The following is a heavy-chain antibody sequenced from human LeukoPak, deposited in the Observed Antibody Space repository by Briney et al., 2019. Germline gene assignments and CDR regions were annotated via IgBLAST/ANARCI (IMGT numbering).Heavy chain of an antibody. Sequence: GRSLRLSCAASGFTFSSYAMHWVRQAPGKGLEWVAVISYDGSNKYYADSVKGRFTISRDNSKNTLYLQMNSLRAEDTAVYYCAREWKNYYDSSGYYSLDYWGQGTLVTVSS. J-gene: IGHJ4*02. CDR2: ISYDGSNK. V-gene: IGHV3-30*04. CDR3: AREWKNYYDSSGYYSLDY. D-gene: IGHD3-22*01. CDR1: GFTFSSYA.